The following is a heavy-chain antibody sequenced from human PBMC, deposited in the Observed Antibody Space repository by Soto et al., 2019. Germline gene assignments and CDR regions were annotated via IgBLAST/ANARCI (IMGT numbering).Heavy chain of an antibody. Sequence: QVQLVQSGAEVKKPGASVKVSCKASGYTFTSYGISWVRQAPGHGLEWMGWISGYNGHTSYAQKVQGRVSMTTDPSTSTAYMELRSLRPNDTAVYYCAKLGGSYNYGMDVWGQGTTVTVSS. CDR1: GYTFTSYG. V-gene: IGHV1-18*01. J-gene: IGHJ6*02. D-gene: IGHD2-2*02. CDR3: AKLGGSYNYGMDV. CDR2: ISGYNGHT.